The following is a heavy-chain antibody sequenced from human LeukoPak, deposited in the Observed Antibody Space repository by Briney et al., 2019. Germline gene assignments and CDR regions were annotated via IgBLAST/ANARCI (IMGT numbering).Heavy chain of an antibody. D-gene: IGHD6-13*01. Sequence: GGSLRLSCAASGFTFSSYAMTWVRQAPGKGLEWVSSISGDGTGTYYAVSVKGWFTISRDNSKNTLYLQMNSLRAEDTALYYCAKIADAAGTDYWGQGTLVTVSS. CDR3: AKIADAAGTDY. CDR2: ISGDGTGT. CDR1: GFTFSSYA. J-gene: IGHJ4*02. V-gene: IGHV3-23*01.